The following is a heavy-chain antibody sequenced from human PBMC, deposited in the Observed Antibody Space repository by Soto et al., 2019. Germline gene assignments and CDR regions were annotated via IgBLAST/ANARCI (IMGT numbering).Heavy chain of an antibody. CDR2: IKSKTDGGTT. CDR3: TTDRYQRRATITWQSPRHQPHDY. V-gene: IGHV3-15*07. CDR1: GFTFSNAW. D-gene: IGHD5-12*01. Sequence: EVQLVESGGGLVKPGGSLRLSCAASGFTFSNAWMNWVRQAPGKGLEWVGRIKSKTDGGTTDYAAPVKGRFTISRDDSKNTLYLQIKSLKTENTAVYYCTTDRYQRRATITWQSPRHQPHDYGGRGTLVPVSS. J-gene: IGHJ4*02.